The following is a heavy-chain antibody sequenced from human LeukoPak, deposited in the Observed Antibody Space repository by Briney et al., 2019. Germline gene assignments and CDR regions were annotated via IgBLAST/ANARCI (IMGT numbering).Heavy chain of an antibody. D-gene: IGHD3-22*01. CDR2: VKPDGSEK. Sequence: GGSLRLSCAASGFTLSSYWMTWVRQPPGKGLEWVAHVKPDGSEKSYVDSVKGRFTISRDNAQNSLYLQMNSLRAEHTAVYYCARDRGYYVFDYWGQGTLVTVSS. J-gene: IGHJ4*02. CDR3: ARDRGYYVFDY. CDR1: GFTLSSYW. V-gene: IGHV3-7*01.